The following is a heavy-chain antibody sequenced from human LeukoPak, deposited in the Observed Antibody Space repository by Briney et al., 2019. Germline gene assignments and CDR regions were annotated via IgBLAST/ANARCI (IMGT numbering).Heavy chain of an antibody. V-gene: IGHV3-21*01. CDR1: GFTFSSYS. J-gene: IGHJ4*02. CDR2: ISSSSSYI. CDR3: ARDGGQYSCGPYYFDY. D-gene: IGHD5-18*01. Sequence: PGGSLRLSCAASGFTFSSYSMNWVRQAPGKGLEWVSSISSSSSYIYYADSVKGRFTISRDNAKNSLYLQMNSLRAEDTAVYYCARDGGQYSCGPYYFDYWGQGTLVTVSS.